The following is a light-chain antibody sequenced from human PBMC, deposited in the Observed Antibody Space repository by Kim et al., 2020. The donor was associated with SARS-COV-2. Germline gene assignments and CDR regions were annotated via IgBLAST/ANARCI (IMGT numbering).Light chain of an antibody. V-gene: IGLV2-14*03. J-gene: IGLJ1*01. Sequence: GQSITSSCTGTSSDIGAYNYVSWYRQHPGRAPTLMSYEVSERPSGISSRFSGSKSGNTASLTISGLQAEDEADYYCNSYAGSNTLVFGSGTKVTVL. CDR3: NSYAGSNTLV. CDR1: SSDIGAYNY. CDR2: EVS.